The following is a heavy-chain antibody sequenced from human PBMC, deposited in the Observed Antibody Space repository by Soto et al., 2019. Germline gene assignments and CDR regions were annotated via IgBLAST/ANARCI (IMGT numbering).Heavy chain of an antibody. J-gene: IGHJ6*02. CDR3: ARGPYYYGSGSYYKDYYYYGMDV. D-gene: IGHD3-10*01. Sequence: SETLSLTCAVYGGSFSGYCWSWIRQPPGKGLEWIGEINHSGSTNYNPSLKSRVTISVDTSKNQFSLKLSSVTAADTAVYYCARGPYYYGSGSYYKDYYYYGMDVWGQGTTVTVSS. CDR2: INHSGST. CDR1: GGSFSGYC. V-gene: IGHV4-34*01.